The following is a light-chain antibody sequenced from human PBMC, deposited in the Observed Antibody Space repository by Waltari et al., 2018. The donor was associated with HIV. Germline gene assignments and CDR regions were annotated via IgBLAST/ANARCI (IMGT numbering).Light chain of an antibody. Sequence: DIQITQSPPSLSASVGARVTITCQASEDIKKNVNWYQVKPGKAPNLLIYDASHLERGVPSRFSGSGSGTDFTFTISSLQSEDFATYYCQQYDNLKTFGQGTKV. CDR3: QQYDNLKT. J-gene: IGKJ1*01. CDR2: DAS. CDR1: EDIKKN. V-gene: IGKV1-33*01.